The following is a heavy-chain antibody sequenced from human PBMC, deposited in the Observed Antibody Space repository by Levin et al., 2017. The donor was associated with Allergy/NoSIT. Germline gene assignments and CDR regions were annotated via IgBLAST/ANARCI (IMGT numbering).Heavy chain of an antibody. V-gene: IGHV3-48*01. J-gene: IGHJ4*02. CDR1: GFTFSSYS. CDR3: ARDGGDFWSGYYMGGYFDY. Sequence: GESLKISCAASGFTFSSYSMNWVRQAPGKGLEWVSYISSSSSTIYYADSVKGRFTISRDNAKNSLYLQMNSLRAEDTAVYYCARDGGDFWSGYYMGGYFDYWGQGTLVTVSS. CDR2: ISSSSSTI. D-gene: IGHD3-3*01.